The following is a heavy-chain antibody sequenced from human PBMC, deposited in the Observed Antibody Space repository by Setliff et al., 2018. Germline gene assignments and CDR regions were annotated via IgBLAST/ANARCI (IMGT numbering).Heavy chain of an antibody. Sequence: SVKVSCKASGYTFTDLGINWVRQAPGQGLEWMGRIIPVFRTAKYTQKFQGRVTITADEYTSTAYMELSSLRLEDAAVYYCARGKMDVVAVAGKYCVMDVWGQGTTVTVSS. CDR3: ARGKMDVVAVAGKYCVMDV. D-gene: IGHD6-19*01. CDR1: GYTFTDLG. V-gene: IGHV1-69*13. CDR2: IIPVFRTA. J-gene: IGHJ6*02.